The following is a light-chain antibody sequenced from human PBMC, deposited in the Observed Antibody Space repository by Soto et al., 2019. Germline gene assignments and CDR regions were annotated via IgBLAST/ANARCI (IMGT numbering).Light chain of an antibody. CDR1: SSNIGAGYD. Sequence: QYVLTQPPSVSGAPGQRVTISCPGSSSNIGAGYDVHWYQQLPGTAPKLLIYGNNNRPSGVPDRFSGSKSGTSASLAITGLQAEDEADYYCQSYDSSLSGVVFGGGTKLTVL. V-gene: IGLV1-40*01. J-gene: IGLJ2*01. CDR2: GNN. CDR3: QSYDSSLSGVV.